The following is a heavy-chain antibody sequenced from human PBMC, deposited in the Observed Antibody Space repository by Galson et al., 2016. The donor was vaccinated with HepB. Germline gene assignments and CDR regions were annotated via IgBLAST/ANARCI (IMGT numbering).Heavy chain of an antibody. CDR2: SRDKSNRYST. CDR1: GFTLSDHY. V-gene: IGHV3-72*01. CDR3: ARGPGFRSQAYWTYYGMDV. D-gene: IGHD1-1*01. J-gene: IGHJ6*02. Sequence: SLRLSCAASGFTLSDHYMDWVRQAPGEGLEWVARSRDKSNRYSTEYAASVKGRFTISRDESENLVFLQLNSLKTDDTAVYFWARGPGFRSQAYWTYYGMDVWGQGAAVTVSS.